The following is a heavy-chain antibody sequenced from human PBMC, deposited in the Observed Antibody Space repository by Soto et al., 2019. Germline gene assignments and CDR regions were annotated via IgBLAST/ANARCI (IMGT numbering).Heavy chain of an antibody. J-gene: IGHJ4*02. Sequence: GGSLRLSCAASGFTFSSYAMSWVRQAPGKGLEWVSAISGSGGRTYYADSVKGRFTISRDNSKNTLYLQMNSLRADDTAVYHCAKKGVMFGGVNSNYFDYWGQGALVTVSS. CDR1: GFTFSSYA. V-gene: IGHV3-23*01. D-gene: IGHD3-16*01. CDR2: ISGSGGRT. CDR3: AKKGVMFGGVNSNYFDY.